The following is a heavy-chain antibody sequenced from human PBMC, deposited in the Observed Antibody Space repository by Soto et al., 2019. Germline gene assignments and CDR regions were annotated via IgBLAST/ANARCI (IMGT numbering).Heavy chain of an antibody. V-gene: IGHV3-15*07. CDR3: TTDGYYYDSSGYTYYFDY. CDR1: GFTFSNSG. D-gene: IGHD3-22*01. Sequence: DVQLVESGGGLVKPGGSLRLSCAASGFTFSNSGMNWVRQAPGKGLEWVGRIKSKTDGGTTDYAAPVKGRFTISRDDSKNTLYLQMNSLKTEDTAVYYCTTDGYYYDSSGYTYYFDYWGQGTLVAVSS. CDR2: IKSKTDGGTT. J-gene: IGHJ4*02.